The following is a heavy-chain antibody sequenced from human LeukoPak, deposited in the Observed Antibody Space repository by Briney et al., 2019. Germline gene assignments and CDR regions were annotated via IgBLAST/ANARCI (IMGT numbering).Heavy chain of an antibody. J-gene: IGHJ4*02. CDR2: INGERNIT. V-gene: IGHV3-74*01. CDR3: VRAIQGIADF. CDR1: GFAFSNYW. Sequence: PGGSLRLSCAASGFAFSNYWMHWVRQPPGKGLVWVSRINGERNITTYADSVKGRFTISRDNAKNTLSLQMNGLTAADTATYYCVRAIQGIADFWSQGILVTVSS. D-gene: IGHD6-13*01.